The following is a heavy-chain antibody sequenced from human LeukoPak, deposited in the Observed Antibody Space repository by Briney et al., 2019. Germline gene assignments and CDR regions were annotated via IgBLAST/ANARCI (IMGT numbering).Heavy chain of an antibody. CDR3: AVGGGFWSGYWTPAIDY. J-gene: IGHJ4*02. Sequence: SETLSLTCTVSGGSISSYYWSWIRQPPGKGLEWIGYIYYSGSTNYNPSLKSRVTISVDTSKNQFSLKLTSVTAADTAVYYCAVGGGFWSGYWTPAIDYWGQGTLVTVSS. CDR2: IYYSGST. D-gene: IGHD3-3*01. CDR1: GGSISSYY. V-gene: IGHV4-59*01.